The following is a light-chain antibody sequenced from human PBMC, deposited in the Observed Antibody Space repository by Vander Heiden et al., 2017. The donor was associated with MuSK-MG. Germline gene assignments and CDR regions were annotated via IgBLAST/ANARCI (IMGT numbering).Light chain of an antibody. CDR2: GAS. J-gene: IGKJ1*01. V-gene: IGKV3-20*01. Sequence: EIVLTQSPGTLPLSPGERATLSCRASQSVSSSYLAWYQQKPGQAPRLLIYGASSRATGIPDRFSGSGPGTDFTLTISRLEPEDFAVYYCQQDGSSPQTFGHGTKVEIK. CDR3: QQDGSSPQT. CDR1: QSVSSSY.